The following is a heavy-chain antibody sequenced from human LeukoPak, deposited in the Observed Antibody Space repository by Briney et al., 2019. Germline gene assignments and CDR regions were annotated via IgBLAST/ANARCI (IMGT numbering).Heavy chain of an antibody. V-gene: IGHV4-39*01. CDR3: ARRGLRYYYDS. J-gene: IGHJ4*02. D-gene: IGHD3-22*01. CDR1: GGSISSSSYY. Sequence: SETLSLTCTVSGGSISSSSYYWGWLRQPQGQGLEWIGSIYYSGSTYYNPSLKSRVTISVDTSKNQFSLKLSSVTAADTAVYYCARRGLRYYYDSWGQGTLVTVSS. CDR2: IYYSGST.